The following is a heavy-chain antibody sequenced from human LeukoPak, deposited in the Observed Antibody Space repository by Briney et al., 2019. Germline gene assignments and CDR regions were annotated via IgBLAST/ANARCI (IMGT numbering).Heavy chain of an antibody. Sequence: GGSLRLSCAASGFTFSSYGMHRVRQATGKGLEWVSAIGTAGDTYYPGSVRGRFTISRENAKNSLYLQMNSLRAEDTAVYYCARASGGLDYWGQGTLVTVSS. CDR2: IGTAGDT. J-gene: IGHJ4*02. CDR3: ARASGGLDY. CDR1: GFTFSSYG. D-gene: IGHD1-26*01. V-gene: IGHV3-13*01.